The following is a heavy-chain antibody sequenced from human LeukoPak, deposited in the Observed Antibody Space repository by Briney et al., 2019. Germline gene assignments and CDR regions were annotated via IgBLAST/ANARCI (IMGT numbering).Heavy chain of an antibody. Sequence: SETLSLTCAVYGGSFSGYYWSWIRQPPGKGLEWIGEINHSGSTNYNPSLKSRVTISVDTSKNQFSLKLSSVTAADTAVYYCARATRVLPYYYYMDVWGKGTTVTVSS. V-gene: IGHV4-34*01. CDR1: GGSFSGYY. D-gene: IGHD2-8*01. CDR3: ARATRVLPYYYYMDV. J-gene: IGHJ6*03. CDR2: INHSGST.